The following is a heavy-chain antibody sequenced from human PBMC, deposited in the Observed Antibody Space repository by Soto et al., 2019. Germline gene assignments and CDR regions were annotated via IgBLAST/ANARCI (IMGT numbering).Heavy chain of an antibody. CDR1: GGSFSGYY. CDR3: ARAMVRGVIRDYYGMDV. J-gene: IGHJ6*02. V-gene: IGHV4-34*01. Sequence: QVQLQQWGAGLLKPSETLSLTCAVYGGSFSGYYWSWIRQPPGKGLEWIGEINHSGSTNYNPSLTRGATLSVDTSKNQCSLKLSSVTAAATAVYYCARAMVRGVIRDYYGMDVWGQGTTVTVSS. CDR2: INHSGST. D-gene: IGHD3-10*01.